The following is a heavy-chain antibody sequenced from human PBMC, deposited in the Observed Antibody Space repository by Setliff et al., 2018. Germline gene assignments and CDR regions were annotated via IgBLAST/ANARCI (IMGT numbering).Heavy chain of an antibody. V-gene: IGHV3-21*01. D-gene: IGHD5-18*01. CDR3: ARDRTAMVTHYGMDV. CDR1: GFTFSSYS. Sequence: GGSLRLSCAASGFTFSSYSMNWVRQAPGKGLEWVSSISSSSSYIYYADSVKGRFTISRDNAKNSLYLQMNSLRAEDTAVYYCARDRTAMVTHYGMDVWGQGTTGTVSS. CDR2: ISSSSSYI. J-gene: IGHJ6*02.